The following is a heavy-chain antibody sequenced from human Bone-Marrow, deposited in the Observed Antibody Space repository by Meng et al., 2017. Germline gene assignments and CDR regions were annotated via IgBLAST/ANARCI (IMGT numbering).Heavy chain of an antibody. Sequence: GELVQAGAEVKKSGSRVKVSCQASGGTFSSYAISWVRQAPGQGLEWMGGIIPIFGTANYAQKFQGRVTITADESTSTAYMELSSLRSEDTAVYYCAGDNLKDWFDPWGQGTLVTVSS. CDR3: AGDNLKDWFDP. CDR2: IIPIFGTA. CDR1: GGTFSSYA. J-gene: IGHJ5*02. V-gene: IGHV1-69*01.